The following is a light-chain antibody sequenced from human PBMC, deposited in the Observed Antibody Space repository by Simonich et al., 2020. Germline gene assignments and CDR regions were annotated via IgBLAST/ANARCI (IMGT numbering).Light chain of an antibody. CDR3: QQDGSSPWT. CDR2: GAS. Sequence: IVLTQSPGTLSLSPGVRATLSCRASQSVSSSYLAWYQQKPGQAPRCLIFGASSRATGIPDRFSGSGAGTDFTLTSSRLEPEDFAVYYCQQDGSSPWTFGQGTKVEIK. V-gene: IGKV3-20*01. J-gene: IGKJ1*01. CDR1: QSVSSSY.